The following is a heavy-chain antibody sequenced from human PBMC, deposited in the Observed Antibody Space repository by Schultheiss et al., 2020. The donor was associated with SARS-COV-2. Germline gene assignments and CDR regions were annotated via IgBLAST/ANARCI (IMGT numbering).Heavy chain of an antibody. CDR2: INHSGST. V-gene: IGHV4-34*01. J-gene: IGHJ4*02. CDR1: GGSFSGYY. CDR3: ATHDSSGYYYFDY. D-gene: IGHD3-22*01. Sequence: SETLSLTCAVYGGSFSGYYWSWIRQPPGKGLEWIGEINHSGSTNYNPSLKSRVTISVDTSKNQFSLKLSSVTAADTAVYYCATHDSSGYYYFDYWGQGTLVTVSS.